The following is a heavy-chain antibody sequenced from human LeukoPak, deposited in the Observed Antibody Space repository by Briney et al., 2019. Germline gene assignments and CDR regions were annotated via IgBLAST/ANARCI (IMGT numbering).Heavy chain of an antibody. J-gene: IGHJ4*02. CDR3: ARGAEYYAIWRGYAAYSDY. V-gene: IGHV4-38-2*02. CDR1: GYSISNGYY. CDR2: IYHRGST. D-gene: IGHD3-3*01. Sequence: SETLSLTCTVSGYSISNGYYWGWIRQPPGKGLEWVGSIYHRGSTYYNPSLRRRGTISLERSKKKFSLKLPSVTAADTAVSSGARGAEYYAIWRGYAAYSDYWGQGISVTVSS.